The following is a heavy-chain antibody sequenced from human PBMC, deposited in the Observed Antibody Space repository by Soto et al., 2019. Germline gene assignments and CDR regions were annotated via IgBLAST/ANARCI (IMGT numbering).Heavy chain of an antibody. J-gene: IGHJ4*02. CDR3: ARDPGTGAALRAYHFDY. V-gene: IGHV1-3*01. D-gene: IGHD1-1*01. CDR1: RYSFTTYA. CDR2: INAGNGDT. Sequence: ASVQVSCKASRYSFTTYALHWLRQSTGQRLEWMGWINAGNGDTKYSEKFQGRVTITRDTSANTAYMELSSLRSEDTSVYYCARDPGTGAALRAYHFDYWGQGTLVTVSS.